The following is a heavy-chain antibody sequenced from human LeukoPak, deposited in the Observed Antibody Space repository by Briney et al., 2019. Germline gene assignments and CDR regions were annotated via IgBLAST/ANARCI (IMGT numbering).Heavy chain of an antibody. D-gene: IGHD4-17*01. CDR3: ARDRGNYGDYVFWFDP. CDR1: GYTFTGYY. V-gene: IGHV1-2*02. CDR2: INPNSGGT. Sequence: GASVKVSCKASGYTFTGYYMHWVRQAPGQGLEWMGWINPNSGGTNYAQKFQGRVTMTRDTSISTAYMELSRLRSDDTAVYYCARDRGNYGDYVFWFDPWGQGTLVTVSS. J-gene: IGHJ5*02.